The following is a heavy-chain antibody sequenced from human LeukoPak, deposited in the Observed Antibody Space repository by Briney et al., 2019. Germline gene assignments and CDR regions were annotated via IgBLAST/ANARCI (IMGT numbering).Heavy chain of an antibody. V-gene: IGHV3-48*01. Sequence: GGSLRLSCAASGFTFSSYSMNWVRQAPGKGLEWVSYISSSSSTIYYEDSVKGRFTISRDNAKNSLYMQMNSLRAEDTAVYYCARVKDWYYYDNRFDYWGQGTLVTVSS. J-gene: IGHJ4*02. CDR3: ARVKDWYYYDNRFDY. CDR1: GFTFSSYS. D-gene: IGHD3-22*01. CDR2: ISSSSSTI.